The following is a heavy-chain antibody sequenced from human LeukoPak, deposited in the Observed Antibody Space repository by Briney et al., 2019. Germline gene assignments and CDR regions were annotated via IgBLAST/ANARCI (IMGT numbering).Heavy chain of an antibody. CDR3: ARQPNYYDSRGSLSHAFDI. Sequence: GESLKISCKGSGYRFTTYWIGWVRQMPGKGLEWMGIIYPGDSDTRYSPSFQGQVTISADKSITTAYLQWSSLKASDTAMYYCARQPNYYDSRGSLSHAFDIWGQGTMLTVSS. J-gene: IGHJ3*02. CDR1: GYRFTTYW. D-gene: IGHD3-22*01. CDR2: IYPGDSDT. V-gene: IGHV5-51*01.